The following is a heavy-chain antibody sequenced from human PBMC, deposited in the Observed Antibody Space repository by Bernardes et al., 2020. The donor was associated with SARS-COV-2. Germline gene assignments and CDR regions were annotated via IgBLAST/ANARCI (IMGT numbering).Heavy chain of an antibody. CDR1: GFTFSSSG. Sequence: VEALFLSCAASGFTFSSSGMHWVRQAPGQGLEWVAVIWYDGSNKYYADSVKGRFTISRDNSKNTLYLQMNSLRAEDTGVYYCARGSHNLDYWGQGTLVTVSS. J-gene: IGHJ4*02. CDR2: IWYDGSNK. D-gene: IGHD1-1*01. V-gene: IGHV3-33*01. CDR3: ARGSHNLDY.